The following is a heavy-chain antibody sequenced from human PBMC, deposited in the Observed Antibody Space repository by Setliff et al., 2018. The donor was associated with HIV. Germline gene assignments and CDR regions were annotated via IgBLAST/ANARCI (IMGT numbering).Heavy chain of an antibody. V-gene: IGHV3-7*03. Sequence: LSLTCVASGFTFTTYPMSWVRQAPGKGLEWVSAISGDGSEKYYVDSVKDRFTISRDNAKNSLYLQMNSLRAEDTAMYYCASRYYDTSGYYYDYWGQGTLVTVSS. CDR3: ASRYYDTSGYYYDY. CDR2: ISGDGSEK. J-gene: IGHJ4*02. D-gene: IGHD3-22*01. CDR1: GFTFTTYP.